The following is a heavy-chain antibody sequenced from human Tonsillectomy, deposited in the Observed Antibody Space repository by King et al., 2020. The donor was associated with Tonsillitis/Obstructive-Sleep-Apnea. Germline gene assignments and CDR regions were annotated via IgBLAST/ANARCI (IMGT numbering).Heavy chain of an antibody. CDR1: GYTFTGYY. Sequence: VQLGESGAEVKKPGASVKVSCKASGYTFTGYYMHWVRQAPGQGLEWMGWSNTNSGGTNYAQKVQGWVTMTRDTSISTAYMELSRLRSYDTAVYYCARAPLRTDYYYYYMDVWGKGTTVTVSS. J-gene: IGHJ6*03. CDR3: ARAPLRTDYYYYYMDV. D-gene: IGHD4-17*01. V-gene: IGHV1-2*04. CDR2: SNTNSGGT.